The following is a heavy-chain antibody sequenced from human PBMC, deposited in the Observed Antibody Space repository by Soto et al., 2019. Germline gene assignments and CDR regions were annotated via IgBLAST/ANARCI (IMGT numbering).Heavy chain of an antibody. CDR1: GGSIRGDY. Sequence: SLTCTVSGGSIRGDYWSWIRQIPGKGLEWIGYVYKNGRTSYKPSLQSRVTIAENKSKKRFSLTLSSVTAADTAVYYCARDRSRNLDVWGKGTTVTVSS. J-gene: IGHJ6*04. CDR2: VYKNGRT. CDR3: ARDRSRNLDV. V-gene: IGHV4-59*01.